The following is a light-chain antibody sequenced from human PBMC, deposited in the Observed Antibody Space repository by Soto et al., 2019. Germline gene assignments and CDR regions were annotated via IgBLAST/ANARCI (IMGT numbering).Light chain of an antibody. CDR3: QQCYSTPYS. Sequence: DIVMTQSPDSLAVSLGERATTNCKSSQRVLSTSNNKNYLAWYQQKPGQPPKLLNYWASTRESGVPDRFSGSGSGTDFALTISSLQAEDVAVYYCQQCYSTPYSFGQGTKLEIK. J-gene: IGKJ2*01. CDR2: WAS. V-gene: IGKV4-1*01. CDR1: QRVLSTSNNKNY.